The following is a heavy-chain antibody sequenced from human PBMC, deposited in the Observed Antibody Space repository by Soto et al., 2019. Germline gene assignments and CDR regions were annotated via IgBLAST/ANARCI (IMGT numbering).Heavy chain of an antibody. CDR2: IIPIFGTA. J-gene: IGHJ4*02. Sequence: TALQVSCTDSGGTLSSYAISWVRQAPGQGLEWMGGIIPIFGTANYAQKFQGRVTITADESTSTAYMELSSLRSEDTAVYYCARARGYTYGPGYFDYWGQGTVVTV. D-gene: IGHD5-18*01. CDR1: GGTLSSYA. CDR3: ARARGYTYGPGYFDY. V-gene: IGHV1-69*13.